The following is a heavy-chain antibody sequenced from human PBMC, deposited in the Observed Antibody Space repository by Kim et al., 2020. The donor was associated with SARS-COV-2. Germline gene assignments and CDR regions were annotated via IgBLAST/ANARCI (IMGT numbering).Heavy chain of an antibody. D-gene: IGHD3-10*01. V-gene: IGHV1-8*01. J-gene: IGHJ4*02. CDR2: MNPNSGNT. CDR1: GYTFTSYD. Sequence: ASVKVSCKASGYTFTSYDINWVRQAPGQGLEWMGWMNPNSGNTGYAQKFQGRVTMTRNTSISTAYMELSSLRSEDTAVYYCWSRATQGGSRRPFDYWGQGTLVTVSS. CDR3: WSRATQGGSRRPFDY.